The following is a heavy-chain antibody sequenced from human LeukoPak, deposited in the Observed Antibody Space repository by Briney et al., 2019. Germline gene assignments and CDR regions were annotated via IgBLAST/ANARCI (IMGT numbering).Heavy chain of an antibody. V-gene: IGHV7-4-1*02. CDR1: GYTFTSYA. CDR3: ARDYRTLWFNYFDY. CDR2: INTNTGNP. D-gene: IGHD3/OR15-3a*01. Sequence: ASVKVSCNASGYTFTSYAMNWVRQAPGQGLEWMGWINTNTGNPTYAQGFTGRFVFSLDTSVSTAYLQISSLKAEDTAVYYCARDYRTLWFNYFDYWGQGTLVTVSS. J-gene: IGHJ4*02.